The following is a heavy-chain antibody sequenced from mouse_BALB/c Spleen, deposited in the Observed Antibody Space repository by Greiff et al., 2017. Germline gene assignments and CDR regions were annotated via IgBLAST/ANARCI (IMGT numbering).Heavy chain of an antibody. Sequence: VQLQQSGAELVRPGVSVKISCKGSGYTFTDYAMHWVKQSHAKSLEWIGVISTYYGDASYNQKFKGKATMTVDKSSSTAYMELARLTSEDSAIYYCAREGRGDWYFDVWGAGTTVTVSS. J-gene: IGHJ1*01. CDR3: AREGRGDWYFDV. V-gene: IGHV1S137*01. CDR1: GYTFTDYA. CDR2: ISTYYGDA.